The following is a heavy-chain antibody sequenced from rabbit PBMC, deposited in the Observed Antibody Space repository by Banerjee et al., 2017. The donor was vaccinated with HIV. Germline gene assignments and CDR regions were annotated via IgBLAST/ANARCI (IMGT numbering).Heavy chain of an antibody. CDR1: GLPFSEKAV. Sequence: QGQLVESGGGLVKPGASLTLTCTASGLPFSEKAVLCWVRQAPGKGLTWIACINVITGKAVYASWAKGRFTFSRTSSTTVTLQMTSLTAADTATYFCARELTDIIGWNFGWWGPGTLVTVS. V-gene: IGHV1S45*01. J-gene: IGHJ4*01. D-gene: IGHD1-1*01. CDR3: ARELTDIIGWNFGW. CDR2: INVITGKA.